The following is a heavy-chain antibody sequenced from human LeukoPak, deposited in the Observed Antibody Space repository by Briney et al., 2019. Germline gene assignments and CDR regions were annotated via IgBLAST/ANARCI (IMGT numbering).Heavy chain of an antibody. Sequence: ASVTVSCKASGYTFTSYDINWVRQATGQGLEWMGWMNPNSGNTGYAQKFQGRVTMTRNTSISTAYMELSSLRSEDTAVYYCARVKMVRGVIIGELGYWGQGTLVTVSS. D-gene: IGHD3-10*01. J-gene: IGHJ4*02. CDR2: MNPNSGNT. V-gene: IGHV1-8*01. CDR3: ARVKMVRGVIIGELGY. CDR1: GYTFTSYD.